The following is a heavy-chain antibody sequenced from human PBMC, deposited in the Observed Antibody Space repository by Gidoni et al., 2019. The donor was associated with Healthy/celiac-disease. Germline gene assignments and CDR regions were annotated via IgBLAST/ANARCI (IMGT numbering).Heavy chain of an antibody. D-gene: IGHD2-15*01. V-gene: IGHV1-69*06. CDR3: ARGFALGYCSGGSCYGNWFDP. J-gene: IGHJ5*02. CDR1: GGTFSSYA. Sequence: QVQLVQSGAEVKKPGSSVKVSCKASGGTFSSYAIRWVRQAPGQGLEWMGGIIPIFGTANYAQKFQGRVTITADKSTSTAYMELSSLRSEDTAVYYCARGFALGYCSGGSCYGNWFDPWGQGTLVTVSS. CDR2: IIPIFGTA.